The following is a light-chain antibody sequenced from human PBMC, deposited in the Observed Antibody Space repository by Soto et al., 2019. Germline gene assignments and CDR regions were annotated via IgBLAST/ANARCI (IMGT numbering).Light chain of an antibody. CDR1: QGVASRY. Sequence: EIVLTQSPGTLSLSPGERATLSCRASQGVASRYLAWYQQKPGQAPRLLIYGASTRATGIPDRFSGSGLGTDFTLTISRLEPEDFAVYYCQQSGSSPIAFGQGTRLEIK. J-gene: IGKJ5*01. V-gene: IGKV3-20*01. CDR2: GAS. CDR3: QQSGSSPIA.